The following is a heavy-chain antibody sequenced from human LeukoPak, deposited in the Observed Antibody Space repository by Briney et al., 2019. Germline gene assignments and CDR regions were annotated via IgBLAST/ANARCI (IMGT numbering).Heavy chain of an antibody. V-gene: IGHV4-59*01. CDR2: IYYSGST. Sequence: SETLSLTCTVSGGSISSYYWSWIRQPPGKGLEWIGYIYYSGSTNYNPSLKSRVTISVDTSKNQFSLKLSSVTAADTAVYYCARVGVYYDFWSGYLDHNWLDPWGQGTLVTVSS. CDR3: ARVGVYYDFWSGYLDHNWLDP. CDR1: GGSISSYY. D-gene: IGHD3-3*01. J-gene: IGHJ5*02.